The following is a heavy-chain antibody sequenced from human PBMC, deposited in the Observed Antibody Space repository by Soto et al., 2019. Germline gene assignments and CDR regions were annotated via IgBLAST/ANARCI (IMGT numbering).Heavy chain of an antibody. V-gene: IGHV1-3*01. CDR3: TREYPGFDP. Sequence: APVKVSCKTSGYTFTTYAIHWVRQAPGGGLEWVGWVTGGTGDTKYAREFQGRVTITRNISASTSYMELSSLTSEDTAVYYCTREYPGFDPWGQGTLVTVSS. CDR1: GYTFTTYA. J-gene: IGHJ5*02. CDR2: VTGGTGDT.